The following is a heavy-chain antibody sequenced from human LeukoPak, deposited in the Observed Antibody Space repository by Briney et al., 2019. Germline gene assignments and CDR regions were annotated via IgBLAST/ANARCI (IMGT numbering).Heavy chain of an antibody. CDR1: GGTFSSYA. CDR2: ISAYNGNT. V-gene: IGHV1-18*01. CDR3: AGTSLYYYYMDV. Sequence: ASVKVSCKASGGTFSSYAISWVRQAPGQGLEWMGWISAYNGNTNYAQKLQGRVTMTTDTSTSTAYMELRSLRSDDTAVYYCAGTSLYYYYMDVWGKGTTVTVSS. D-gene: IGHD2-2*01. J-gene: IGHJ6*03.